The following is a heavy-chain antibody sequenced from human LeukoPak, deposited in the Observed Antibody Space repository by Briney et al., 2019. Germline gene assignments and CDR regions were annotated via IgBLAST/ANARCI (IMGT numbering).Heavy chain of an antibody. CDR1: GGSISSYY. CDR3: ARDRIPPRYYYYMDV. V-gene: IGHV4-4*07. Sequence: SETLSLTCTVSGGSISSYYWSWIRQPAGKGLEWIGRIYTSGSTNYNPSLKSRVTMSVDTSKNQFSLKLGSVTAADTAVYYCARDRIPPRYYYYMDVWGKGTTVTVS. D-gene: IGHD2-2*02. CDR2: IYTSGST. J-gene: IGHJ6*03.